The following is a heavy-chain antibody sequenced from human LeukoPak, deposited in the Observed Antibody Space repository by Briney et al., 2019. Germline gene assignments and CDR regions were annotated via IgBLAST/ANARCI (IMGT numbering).Heavy chain of an antibody. Sequence: ASVKVSCKASGYTFTGYYVHWVRQAPGQGLEWMGWINPNSGGTNYAQKFQGRVTLTRDTSISTAYMELSRLRSDDTAVYYCARVGEYGSGSYLVYWGQETLVTVSS. CDR1: GYTFTGYY. D-gene: IGHD3-10*01. V-gene: IGHV1-2*02. J-gene: IGHJ4*02. CDR3: ARVGEYGSGSYLVY. CDR2: INPNSGGT.